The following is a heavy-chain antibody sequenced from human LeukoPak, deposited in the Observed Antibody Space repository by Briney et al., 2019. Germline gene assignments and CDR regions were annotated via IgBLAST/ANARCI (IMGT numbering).Heavy chain of an antibody. Sequence: ASVKVSCKASGYTFTSYDINWVRQATGQGLEWMGWMNPNSGNTGYAQKFQGRVTMTRNTSISTAYMELSSLRSEDTAVYYCARGRHYGAPTGYWGQGTLVTVSS. D-gene: IGHD4-17*01. J-gene: IGHJ4*02. V-gene: IGHV1-8*01. CDR2: MNPNSGNT. CDR3: ARGRHYGAPTGY. CDR1: GYTFTSYD.